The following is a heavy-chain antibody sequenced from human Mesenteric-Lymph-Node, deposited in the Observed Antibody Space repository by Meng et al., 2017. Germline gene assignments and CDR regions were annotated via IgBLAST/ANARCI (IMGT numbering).Heavy chain of an antibody. Sequence: QLQLQESGPGLVKPSPTLSLTCTVSGGSISSGGYYWSWIRQHPGKGLEWIGEIIHGGSPSYNPSLKSRVTISIDTSKNQLSLMLSSVTAADTAVYYCARRPTGIDYWGQGTLVTVSS. CDR2: IIHGGSP. J-gene: IGHJ4*02. CDR3: ARRPTGIDY. V-gene: IGHV4-31*03. D-gene: IGHD2-8*02. CDR1: GGSISSGGYY.